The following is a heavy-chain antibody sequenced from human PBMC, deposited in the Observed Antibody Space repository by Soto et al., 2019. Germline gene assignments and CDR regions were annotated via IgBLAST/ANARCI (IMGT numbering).Heavy chain of an antibody. J-gene: IGHJ6*02. D-gene: IGHD2-8*02. CDR1: GYSFTTYW. CDR3: ARLTGGTNSYYYGMHG. Sequence: GESLKISCEGSGYSFTTYWIAWVRQMPGKGLQWMGIINPGDSDTRYSPSFRGQVTISADKSISTAYLQWSSLKASDTAIYYCARLTGGTNSYYYGMHGWGQGTTVSGSS. V-gene: IGHV5-51*01. CDR2: INPGDSDT.